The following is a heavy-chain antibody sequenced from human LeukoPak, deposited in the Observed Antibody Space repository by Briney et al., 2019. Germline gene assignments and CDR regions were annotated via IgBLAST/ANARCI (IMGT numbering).Heavy chain of an antibody. V-gene: IGHV3-30*04. CDR1: GFTFSSYA. CDR3: ASEIIFGSFDY. J-gene: IGHJ4*02. Sequence: PGGSLRLSCAASGFTFSSYAMHWVRQAPGKGLEWVAVISYDASNKYYADSVKGRFTISRDNSKNTLYLQMNSLRAEDTAVYYCASEIIFGSFDYWGQGTLVTVSS. D-gene: IGHD3-3*01. CDR2: ISYDASNK.